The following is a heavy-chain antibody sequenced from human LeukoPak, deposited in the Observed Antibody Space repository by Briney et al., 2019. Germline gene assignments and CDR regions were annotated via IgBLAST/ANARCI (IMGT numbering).Heavy chain of an antibody. J-gene: IGHJ6*02. V-gene: IGHV3-30-3*01. CDR2: ITSPGGHK. CDR3: AREQMGPNGYYFGMDV. Sequence: GVLRLSCAASGFSFSSYAMHWVRQAPGKGLEWVALITSPGGHKYYADSVKGRFIISRDNSKDTLYLQMDSLRGVDTAVFYCAREQMGPNGYYFGMDVWGQGTTVTVSS. D-gene: IGHD2-8*01. CDR1: GFSFSSYA.